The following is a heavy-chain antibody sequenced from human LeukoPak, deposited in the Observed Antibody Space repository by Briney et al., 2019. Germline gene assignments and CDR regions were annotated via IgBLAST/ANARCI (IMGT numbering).Heavy chain of an antibody. Sequence: PSQTLSLTCAVSGRSISSGGYSWTWIRRPAGKGLGWIGCIYHSGSTYSPPSLKSRVTVSVDRSKNQFSLKLSSVTAAATAVYYCARVPAYYDILTGYSAWYFDLWGRGTLVSVSS. V-gene: IGHV4-30-2*01. CDR3: ARVPAYYDILTGYSAWYFDL. CDR2: IYHSGST. CDR1: GRSISSGGYS. D-gene: IGHD3-9*01. J-gene: IGHJ2*01.